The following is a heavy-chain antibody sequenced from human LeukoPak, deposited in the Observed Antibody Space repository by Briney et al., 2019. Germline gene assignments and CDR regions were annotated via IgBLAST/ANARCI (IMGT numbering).Heavy chain of an antibody. CDR2: IYYSGST. J-gene: IGHJ4*02. CDR3: ARGGWYGSFFDY. Sequence: SETLSLTCTVSGGSISSYYWSWIRQPPGKGLEWIGYIYYSGSTNYNPSLKSRVTISVDTSKNQFSLKLSSVAAADTAVYYCARGGWYGSFFDYWGQGTLVTVSS. D-gene: IGHD2-15*01. V-gene: IGHV4-59*01. CDR1: GGSISSYY.